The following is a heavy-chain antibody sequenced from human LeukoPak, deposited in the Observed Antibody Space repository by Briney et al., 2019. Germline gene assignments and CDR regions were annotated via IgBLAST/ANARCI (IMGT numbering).Heavy chain of an antibody. D-gene: IGHD2-2*01. CDR2: INWNGGST. J-gene: IGHJ6*03. CDR1: GFTFDDYG. Sequence: GGSLRLSCAASGFTFDDYGMSWVRQAPGKGLERVSGINWNGGSTGYADSVKGRFTISRDNAKNSLYLQMNSLRAEDTALYYCARAVVPAANKAYYYYYMDVWGKGTTVTVSS. V-gene: IGHV3-20*04. CDR3: ARAVVPAANKAYYYYYMDV.